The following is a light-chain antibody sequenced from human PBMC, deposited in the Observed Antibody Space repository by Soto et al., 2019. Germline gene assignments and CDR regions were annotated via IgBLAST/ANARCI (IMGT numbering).Light chain of an antibody. J-gene: IGLJ1*01. Sequence: SALTQPASVSGSPGQSITISCTGTSGDIGSYNRVSWYQQHPGKAPKLIIYEVTDRPSGVSNRFSGSKSGNTASLTISGLQAEDEAEYYCSSYTNINKRACVFGTGTKV. CDR2: EVT. CDR3: SSYTNINKRACV. CDR1: SGDIGSYNR. V-gene: IGLV2-14*01.